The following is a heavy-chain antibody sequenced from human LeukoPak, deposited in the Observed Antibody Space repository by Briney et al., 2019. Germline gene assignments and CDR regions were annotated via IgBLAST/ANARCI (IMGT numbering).Heavy chain of an antibody. CDR2: IYTSGST. Sequence: PSQTLSLTCTVSGGSISSGSYYWSWIRQPAGKGLEWNGRIYTSGSTNYNPSLKSRVTISVDTSKNQFSLKLSSVTAADTAVYNCARTSPFSYYGSGSYSWGQGTLVTVSS. CDR3: ARTSPFSYYGSGSYS. CDR1: GGSISSGSYY. J-gene: IGHJ5*02. D-gene: IGHD3-10*01. V-gene: IGHV4-61*02.